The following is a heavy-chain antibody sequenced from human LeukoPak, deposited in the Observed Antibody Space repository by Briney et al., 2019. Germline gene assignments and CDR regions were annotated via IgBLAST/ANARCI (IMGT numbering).Heavy chain of an antibody. CDR2: IKQDGSEK. CDR1: GFTISNYA. V-gene: IGHV3-7*01. CDR3: ARECDDFWNGAFDI. J-gene: IGHJ3*02. Sequence: PGGSLRLSCAVSGFTISNYAMSWVRQAPGKGLEWVANIKQDGSEKYYVDSVKGRFTISRDNAKNSLYLQMNSLRAEDTAVYYCARECDDFWNGAFDIWGQGTIVTVSS. D-gene: IGHD3-3*01.